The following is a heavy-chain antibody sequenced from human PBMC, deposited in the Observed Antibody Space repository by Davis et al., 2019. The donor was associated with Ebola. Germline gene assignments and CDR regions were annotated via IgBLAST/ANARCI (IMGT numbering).Heavy chain of an antibody. J-gene: IGHJ6*02. D-gene: IGHD3-3*01. CDR2: INHSGST. Sequence: PSETLSLTCAVYGGSFSGYYWSWIRQPPGKGLEWIGEINHSGSTNYNPSLKSRVTISVDTSKNQFSLKLSSVTAADTAVYYCARDRSYYDFWSGSDGLYEAHYYYYGMDVWGQGTTVTVSS. CDR3: ARDRSYYDFWSGSDGLYEAHYYYYGMDV. V-gene: IGHV4-34*01. CDR1: GGSFSGYY.